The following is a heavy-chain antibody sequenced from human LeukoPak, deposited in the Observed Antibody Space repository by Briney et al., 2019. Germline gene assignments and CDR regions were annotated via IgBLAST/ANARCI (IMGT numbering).Heavy chain of an antibody. D-gene: IGHD2-2*02. CDR1: GYTFTGYY. V-gene: IGHV1-2*02. J-gene: IGHJ5*02. CDR2: INPNSGGT. CDR3: ARSSCSSTSCYISWEDSPWGFDP. Sequence: GASVKVSCKASGYTFTGYYMHWVRQAPGQGLEWMGWINPNSGGTNYAQKFQGRVTMTRDTSISTAYMELSSLRSENTAVYYCARSSCSSTSCYISWEDSPWGFDPWGQGTLVTVSS.